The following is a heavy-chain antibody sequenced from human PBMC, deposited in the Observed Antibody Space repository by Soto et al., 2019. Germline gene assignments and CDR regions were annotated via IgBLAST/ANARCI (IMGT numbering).Heavy chain of an antibody. Sequence: SETLSLTCAVYGGTFRGYYWSWIRQPPGKGLEWIGEINHSGSTNYNPSLKSRVTISVDTSKNQFSLKLSSVTAADTAVYYCARGGWSSGWYNGGWFDPWGQGTLVTVSS. CDR3: ARGGWSSGWYNGGWFDP. D-gene: IGHD6-19*01. V-gene: IGHV4-34*01. J-gene: IGHJ5*02. CDR2: INHSGST. CDR1: GGTFRGYY.